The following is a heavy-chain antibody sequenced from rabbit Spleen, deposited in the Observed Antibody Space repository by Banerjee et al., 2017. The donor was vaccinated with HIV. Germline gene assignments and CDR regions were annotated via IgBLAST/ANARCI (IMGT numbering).Heavy chain of an antibody. CDR3: ARNYVNTFDP. CDR2: IDSSDGDT. D-gene: IGHD1-1*01. Sequence: QSLEESGGDLVKPGASLTLTCTASGVSFSSNWICWVRQAPGKGLEWIACIDSSDGDTDYANWPKGRFTISKASSTTVTLQMTSLTAADTATYFCARNYVNTFDPWGPGTLVTV. CDR1: GVSFSSNW. J-gene: IGHJ2*01. V-gene: IGHV1S40*01.